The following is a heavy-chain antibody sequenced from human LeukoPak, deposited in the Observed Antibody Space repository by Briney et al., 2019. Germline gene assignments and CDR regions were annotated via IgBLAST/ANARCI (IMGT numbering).Heavy chain of an antibody. CDR3: ARDRGYKSGSDY. D-gene: IGHD3-10*01. CDR2: ISGTGIST. CDR1: GFVFEGHV. J-gene: IGHJ4*02. Sequence: GGSLRLSCTASGFVFEGHVMSWVRLAPGQGLEWVSGISGTGISTYYADSVKGRFTISRDNSKNMVYLHVNSLRVEDTAVYYCARDRGYKSGSDYWGPGTLVTVSS. V-gene: IGHV3-23*01.